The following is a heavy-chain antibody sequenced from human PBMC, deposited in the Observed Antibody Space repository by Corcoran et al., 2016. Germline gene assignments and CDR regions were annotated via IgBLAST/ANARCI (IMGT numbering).Heavy chain of an antibody. CDR2: ISAYNGNT. J-gene: IGHJ6*02. V-gene: IGHV1-18*01. D-gene: IGHD2-2*01. CDR1: GYTFTSYG. Sequence: QVQLVQSGAEVKKPGASVKVSCKASGYTFTSYGISWVRQAPGQGLEWMGWISAYNGNTNYAQKLQGRVTMTIDTSTSTAYMELRSLRSDDTAVYYCARDRGDCSSTSCYYYYGMDVWGQGTTVTVSS. CDR3: ARDRGDCSSTSCYYYYGMDV.